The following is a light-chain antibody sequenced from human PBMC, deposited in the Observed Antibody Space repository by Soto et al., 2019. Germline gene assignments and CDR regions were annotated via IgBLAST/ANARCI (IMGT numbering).Light chain of an antibody. CDR1: SSNIGAGYE. CDR3: QSYDSRLSGYV. CDR2: ENN. J-gene: IGLJ1*01. V-gene: IGLV1-40*01. Sequence: QSVLTQPPSVSEAPGQRVTISCTGSSSNIGAGYEAHWYQQVPGTAPKLLIYENNNRPSGVPDRFSGSKSGTSASLAITGLQAEDEDEYYCQSYDSRLSGYVFGTGTKVTVL.